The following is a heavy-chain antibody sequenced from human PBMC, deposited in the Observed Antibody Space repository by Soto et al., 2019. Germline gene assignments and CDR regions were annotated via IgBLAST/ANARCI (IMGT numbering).Heavy chain of an antibody. CDR2: IYYSGST. Sequence: ASETLSLSCTVCGSSISSYYWSWIRPPAGKGLEWSGYIYYSGSTNYNPSLKSRVTISVDTSKNQSYLKLSSVTAADTAVYYCARAYCSGGSCDHFDYWGKGTLVTVSS. V-gene: IGHV4-59*01. CDR3: ARAYCSGGSCDHFDY. J-gene: IGHJ4*02. CDR1: GSSISSYY. D-gene: IGHD2-15*01.